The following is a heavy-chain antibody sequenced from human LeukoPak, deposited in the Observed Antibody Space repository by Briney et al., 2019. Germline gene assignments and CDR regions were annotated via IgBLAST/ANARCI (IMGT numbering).Heavy chain of an antibody. J-gene: IGHJ4*02. D-gene: IGHD3-3*01. CDR2: IYHSGST. CDR1: GYSISSGYY. Sequence: PSETLSLTCAVSGYSISSGYYWGWIRPPPGKVLEWIGSIYHSGSTYYNPSFKSRVTISADTSKNQSSLELSPLTAADTAVYYGAGDRAGCYDFWGGYYLGGGIDYWGQGTLVTVSS. CDR3: AGDRAGCYDFWGGYYLGGGIDY. V-gene: IGHV4-38-2*02.